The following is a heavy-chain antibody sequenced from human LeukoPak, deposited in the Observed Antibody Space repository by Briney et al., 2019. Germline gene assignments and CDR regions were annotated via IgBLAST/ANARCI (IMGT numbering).Heavy chain of an antibody. CDR2: IWYDGSNK. CDR1: GFTFSSYG. J-gene: IGHJ4*02. CDR3: ARGTRGTSLFIDY. D-gene: IGHD3-16*01. V-gene: IGHV3-33*01. Sequence: PGGSLRLSCAASGFTFSSYGMHWVRQAPGKGLEWVAVIWYDGSNKYYADSVKGRFTISRDNSKNTLYLQMNSLRAEDTAVYYCARGTRGTSLFIDYWGQGTLVTVSS.